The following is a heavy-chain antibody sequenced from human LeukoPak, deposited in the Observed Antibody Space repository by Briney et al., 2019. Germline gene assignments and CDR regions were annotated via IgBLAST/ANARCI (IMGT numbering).Heavy chain of an antibody. Sequence: SETLSLTCTVSGGSISSYYWSWIRQPAGKGLEWIGRIYTSGSTNYNPSLKSRVTMSVDTSKNQFSLKLSSVTAADAAVYYCAINPPDYYDSSPLWGQGTLVTVSS. CDR2: IYTSGST. CDR3: AINPPDYYDSSPL. D-gene: IGHD3-22*01. J-gene: IGHJ4*02. V-gene: IGHV4-4*07. CDR1: GGSISSYY.